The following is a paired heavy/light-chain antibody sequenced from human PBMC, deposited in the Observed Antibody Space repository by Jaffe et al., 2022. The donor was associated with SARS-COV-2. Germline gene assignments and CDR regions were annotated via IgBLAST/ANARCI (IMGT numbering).Heavy chain of an antibody. V-gene: IGHV3-7*04. Sequence: EVQLVESGGGLVQPGGSLRLSCAASGFTFSSYWMSWVRQAPGKGLEWVANIKQDGSEKYYVDSVKGRFTISRDNAKNSLYLQMNSLRAEDTAVYYCARVLFNYDILTGYPLNWFDPWGQGTLVTVSS. CDR3: ARVLFNYDILTGYPLNWFDP. CDR1: GFTFSSYW. D-gene: IGHD3-9*01. J-gene: IGHJ5*02. CDR2: IKQDGSEK.
Light chain of an antibody. CDR2: AAS. CDR3: QQANSFPPV. J-gene: IGKJ3*01. V-gene: IGKV1-12*01. Sequence: DIQMTQSPSSVSASVGDRVTITCRASQGISSWLAWYQQKPGKAPKLLIYAASSLQSGVPSRFSGSGSGTDFTLTISSLQPEDFATYYCQQANSFPPVFGPGTKVDIK. CDR1: QGISSW.